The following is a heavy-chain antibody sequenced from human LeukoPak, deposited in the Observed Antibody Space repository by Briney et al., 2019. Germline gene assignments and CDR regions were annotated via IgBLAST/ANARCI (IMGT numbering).Heavy chain of an antibody. V-gene: IGHV4-34*01. CDR1: GGSFNGYY. CDR2: INHSGST. J-gene: IGHJ6*03. D-gene: IGHD4-23*01. Sequence: SETLSLTCAVYGGSFNGYYWSWIRQPPGKGREWIGEINHSGSTNYNPSLKSRVTISVDTSKNPFSLKLSSVTAADTAVYYCARGRAPVTRYYYYYMDVWGKGTTVTVSS. CDR3: ARGRAPVTRYYYYYMDV.